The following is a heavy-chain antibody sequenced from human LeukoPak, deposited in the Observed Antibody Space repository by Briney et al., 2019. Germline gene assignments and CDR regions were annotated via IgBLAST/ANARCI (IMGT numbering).Heavy chain of an antibody. V-gene: IGHV4-61*02. CDR1: GGSISSGSYY. Sequence: SQTLSLTCTVSGGSISSGSYYWSWIRQPAGKGLEWIGRIYTSGSTNYNPSLKSRVTISVDTSKNQFSLKLSSVTAADTAVYYCARGIGPLEGLAFDIWGQGTMVTVSS. CDR2: IYTSGST. J-gene: IGHJ3*02. CDR3: ARGIGPLEGLAFDI.